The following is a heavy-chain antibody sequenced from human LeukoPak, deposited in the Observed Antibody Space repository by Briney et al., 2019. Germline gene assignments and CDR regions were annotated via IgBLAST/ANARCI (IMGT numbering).Heavy chain of an antibody. CDR2: IYTSGST. CDR3: ARVSGRRSPMTFDY. CDR1: GGSISSGSYY. V-gene: IGHV4-61*02. J-gene: IGHJ4*02. Sequence: SQTLSLTCTVSGGSISSGSYYWSWIRQPAGKGLEWIVRIYTSGSTNYNPSLKSRVTISVDTSKNQFSLKLSSVTAADTAVYYCARVSGRRSPMTFDYWGQGTLVTVSS.